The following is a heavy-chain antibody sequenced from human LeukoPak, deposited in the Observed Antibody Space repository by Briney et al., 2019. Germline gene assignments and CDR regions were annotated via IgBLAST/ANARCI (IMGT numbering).Heavy chain of an antibody. Sequence: ASVKVSCKASRYTFTGYYMHWVRQAPGQGLEWMGWINPNSGGTNYAQKFQGRVTMTRDTSISTAYMELSRLRSDDTAVYYCARGASSSWYDAFDIWGQGTMVTVSS. CDR2: INPNSGGT. CDR3: ARGASSSWYDAFDI. CDR1: RYTFTGYY. J-gene: IGHJ3*02. V-gene: IGHV1-2*02. D-gene: IGHD6-13*01.